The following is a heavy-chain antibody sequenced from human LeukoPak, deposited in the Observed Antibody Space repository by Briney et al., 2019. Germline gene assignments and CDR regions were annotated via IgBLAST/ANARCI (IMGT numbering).Heavy chain of an antibody. Sequence: GGSLRLSCAASGFTFSSYSMNWVRQAPGKGLEWVSSISSSSSYIYYADSVKGRFTISRDNAKNSLYLQMNSLRAEDTAVYYCARDGSSGWYGDAFDIWGQGTMVTVSS. V-gene: IGHV3-21*01. CDR3: ARDGSSGWYGDAFDI. D-gene: IGHD6-19*01. J-gene: IGHJ3*02. CDR1: GFTFSSYS. CDR2: ISSSSSYI.